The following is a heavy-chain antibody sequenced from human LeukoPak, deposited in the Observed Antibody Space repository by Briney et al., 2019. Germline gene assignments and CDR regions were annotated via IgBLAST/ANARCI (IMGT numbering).Heavy chain of an antibody. Sequence: SVKVSCKASGGTFSSYAISWVRQAPGQGLEWMGGIIPIFGTANYAQKFQGRVTITADKSTSTAYMELSSLRSEDTAVYYCARAKDCGDYYFDYWGQGTLVTVSS. CDR3: ARAKDCGDYYFDY. CDR2: IIPIFGTA. D-gene: IGHD4-17*01. CDR1: GGTFSSYA. J-gene: IGHJ4*02. V-gene: IGHV1-69*06.